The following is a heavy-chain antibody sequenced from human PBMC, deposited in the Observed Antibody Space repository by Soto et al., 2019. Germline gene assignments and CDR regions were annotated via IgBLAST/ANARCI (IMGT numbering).Heavy chain of an antibody. V-gene: IGHV3-53*04. J-gene: IGHJ6*03. CDR1: GFTVSSNY. CDR3: XXXXLXXGXXXXXXXYYYYYYMDV. CDR2: IYSGGST. Sequence: EVQLVESGGGLVQPGGSLRLSCAASGFTVSSNYMSWVRQAPGKGLEWVSVIYSGGSTYYADSVKGRFTISRHNSKNTLYLQMNSLRAXXXXXXYXXXXXLXXGXXXXXXXYYYYYYMDVWGKGTTVTVSS.